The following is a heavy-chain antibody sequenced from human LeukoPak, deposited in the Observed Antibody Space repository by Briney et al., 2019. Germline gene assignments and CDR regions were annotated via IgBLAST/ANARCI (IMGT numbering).Heavy chain of an antibody. CDR2: INAGNGNT. J-gene: IGHJ4*02. D-gene: IGHD3-22*01. V-gene: IGHV1-3*01. Sequence: EASVTVSCTASGYTFTSYAMHWVRQAPGQRLEWMGWINAGNGNTKYSQKFQGRVTITRDTSASTAYMELSSLRSEDTAVYYCASYDSSGYYLPPLDWGQGTLVTVSS. CDR1: GYTFTSYA. CDR3: ASYDSSGYYLPPLD.